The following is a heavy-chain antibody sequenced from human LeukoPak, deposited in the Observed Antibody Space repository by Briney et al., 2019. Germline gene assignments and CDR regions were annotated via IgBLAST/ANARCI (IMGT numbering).Heavy chain of an antibody. Sequence: PGGSLRLSCAASGFTFSDHCMDWVRQAPGKGLEWVAFIGHVAGDIFYSDSVKGRFTISRDDAKGSVYLQMNSLRVDDTAVYFCARDPYTGSMFDYWGHGTLVTVSS. CDR3: ARDPYTGSMFDY. J-gene: IGHJ4*01. CDR1: GFTFSDHC. V-gene: IGHV3-21*01. CDR2: IGHVAGDI. D-gene: IGHD1-1*01.